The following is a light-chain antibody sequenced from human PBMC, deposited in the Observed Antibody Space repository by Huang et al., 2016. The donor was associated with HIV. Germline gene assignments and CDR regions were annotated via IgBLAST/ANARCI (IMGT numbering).Light chain of an antibody. Sequence: EIVMTQSPATLSVSPGERATLARRASQSISSDLAWYQQKPGQAPGLLIYAASTRATGIPARFSGSGSGTEFTLTISSLQSEDFAVYYCQQYYDWPITFGQGTQLQIK. J-gene: IGKJ5*01. V-gene: IGKV3-15*01. CDR1: QSISSD. CDR2: AAS. CDR3: QQYYDWPIT.